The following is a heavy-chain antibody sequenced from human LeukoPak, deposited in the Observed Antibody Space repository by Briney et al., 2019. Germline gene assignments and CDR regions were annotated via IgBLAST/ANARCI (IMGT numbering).Heavy chain of an antibody. CDR3: ARDLYTDYYYYGMDV. CDR2: IKQDGSEK. D-gene: IGHD2-2*02. Sequence: PGGSLRLSCAASGFTFSAYWMNWVRQAPGKGLEWVANIKQDGSEKYYVDPVKGRLTISRDNAKNSLYLQMSSLRAEDTAVYYCARDLYTDYYYYGMDVWGQGTTVTVSS. J-gene: IGHJ6*02. CDR1: GFTFSAYW. V-gene: IGHV3-7*01.